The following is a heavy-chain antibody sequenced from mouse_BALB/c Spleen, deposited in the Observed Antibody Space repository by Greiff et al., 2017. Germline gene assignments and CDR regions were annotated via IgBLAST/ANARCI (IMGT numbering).Heavy chain of an antibody. CDR3: TRYGRYLYGSRGYFDY. D-gene: IGHD1-1*01. CDR2: IYPGNSDT. CDR1: GYTFTSYW. J-gene: IGHJ2*01. Sequence: VQLQQSGTVLARPGASVKMSCKASGYTFTSYWMHWVKQRPGQGLEWIGAIYPGNSDTSYNQKFKGKAKLTAVTSTSTAYMELSSLTNEDSAVYYCTRYGRYLYGSRGYFDYWGQGTTLTVSS. V-gene: IGHV1-5*01.